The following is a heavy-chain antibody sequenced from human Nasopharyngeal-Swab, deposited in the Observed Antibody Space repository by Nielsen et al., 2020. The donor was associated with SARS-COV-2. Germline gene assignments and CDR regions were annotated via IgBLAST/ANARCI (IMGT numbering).Heavy chain of an antibody. V-gene: IGHV4-4*02. J-gene: IGHJ3*02. Sequence: SETLSLTCAVSGDFMSTSNWWSWVRQPPGKGLEWIGEIHVSGRTNRNPSLKSRVTISVDKSRNQLSLTLSSVTAADTAVYYCARGLAAAGTRDAFDIWGQGTMVTVSS. D-gene: IGHD6-13*01. CDR2: IHVSGRT. CDR1: GDFMSTSNW. CDR3: ARGLAAAGTRDAFDI.